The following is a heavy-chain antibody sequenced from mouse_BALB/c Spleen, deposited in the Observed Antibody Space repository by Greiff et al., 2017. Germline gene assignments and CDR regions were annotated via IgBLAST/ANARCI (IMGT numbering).Heavy chain of an antibody. CDR3: ARGHYGSSYNYAMDY. V-gene: IGHV1-54*01. CDR1: GYAFTNYL. J-gene: IGHJ4*01. CDR2: INPGSGGT. Sequence: VQLQQSGAELVRPGTSVKVSCKASGYAFTNYLIEWVKQRPGQGLEWIGVINPGSGGTNYNEKFKGKATLTADKSSSTAYMQLSSLTSVDSAVYFCARGHYGSSYNYAMDYWGQGTSVTVSS. D-gene: IGHD1-1*01.